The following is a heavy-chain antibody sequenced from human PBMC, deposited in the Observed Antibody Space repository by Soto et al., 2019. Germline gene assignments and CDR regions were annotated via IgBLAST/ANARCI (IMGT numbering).Heavy chain of an antibody. V-gene: IGHV3-7*01. CDR3: ARDGRYCTWSDCKGDAFDL. CDR1: GFSFSSHW. Sequence: EVQLVESGGGLVQPGGSLRLSCAASGFSFSSHWMTWVRQAPGKGLEWVANIKEDGTQQYYVDSVKGRFFISRDNAKNSLSLQMHSPTAEDTAMYYCARDGRYCTWSDCKGDAFDLWGQGTVVTVSS. CDR2: IKEDGTQQ. D-gene: IGHD2-8*01. J-gene: IGHJ3*01.